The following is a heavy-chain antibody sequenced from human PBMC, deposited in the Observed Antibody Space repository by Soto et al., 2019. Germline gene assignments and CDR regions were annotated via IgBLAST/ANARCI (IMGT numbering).Heavy chain of an antibody. CDR1: GFSLSTIGVG. CDR3: ARTGQELLPFDI. J-gene: IGHJ3*02. CDR2: IYWDDNK. Sequence: QITLKESGPTLVKPTQTLTLTCTFSGFSLSTIGVGVGWVRQPPGKALEWLALIYWDDNKHYIPSLQGSLTITEDTSKSQVVLTTTNMDPVDTATYYGARTGQELLPFDICRQGKMVTVSS. D-gene: IGHD1-26*01. V-gene: IGHV2-5*02.